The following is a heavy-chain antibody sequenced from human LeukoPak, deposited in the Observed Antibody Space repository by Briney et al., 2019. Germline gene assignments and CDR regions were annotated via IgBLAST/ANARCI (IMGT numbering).Heavy chain of an antibody. Sequence: PGGSQTLSCSVSGFTFKSYEMNWVRLAPGKGLEWIAYISSGGTTIFYADSVKGRFTLSRDNDKSLLYLQMNSLRADDTATYYCVRSLTIAVAGTDLWGQGTVVTVS. D-gene: IGHD6-19*01. CDR1: GFTFKSYE. CDR3: VRSLTIAVAGTDL. V-gene: IGHV3-48*03. CDR2: ISSGGTTI. J-gene: IGHJ5*02.